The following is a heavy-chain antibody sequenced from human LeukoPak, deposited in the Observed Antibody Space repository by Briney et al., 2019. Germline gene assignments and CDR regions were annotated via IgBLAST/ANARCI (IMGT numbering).Heavy chain of an antibody. Sequence: GGSLRLSCAASGFTFSSYGMSWVRQAPGKGLEWVSAIGGSGGSTYYADSVKGRFTISRDNSKNTLYVQMNSLRAEDTAVYYCAKGHYYGSGSLDYWGQGTLVTVSA. CDR1: GFTFSSYG. CDR2: IGGSGGST. J-gene: IGHJ4*02. CDR3: AKGHYYGSGSLDY. V-gene: IGHV3-23*01. D-gene: IGHD3-10*01.